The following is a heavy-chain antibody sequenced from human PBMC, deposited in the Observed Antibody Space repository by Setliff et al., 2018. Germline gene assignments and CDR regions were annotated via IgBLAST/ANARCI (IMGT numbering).Heavy chain of an antibody. V-gene: IGHV1-8*02. Sequence: ASVKVSCKASGNRFTDYNLHWVRQAPGQGLEWMGWINPNSGNTGYAQKFQGRVTMTRNTSISTAYMELSSLRSEDTAVYYCARDRFYNSWSGTSITAPHDASDIWGQGTTVTVSS. CDR1: GNRFTDYN. J-gene: IGHJ3*02. CDR2: INPNSGNT. D-gene: IGHD3-3*01. CDR3: ARDRFYNSWSGTSITAPHDASDI.